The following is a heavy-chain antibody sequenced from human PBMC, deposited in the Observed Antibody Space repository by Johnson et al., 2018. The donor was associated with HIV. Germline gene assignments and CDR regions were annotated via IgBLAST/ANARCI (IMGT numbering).Heavy chain of an antibody. CDR1: GFTFSDYY. D-gene: IGHD7-27*01. CDR3: WSWGRDAFDI. J-gene: IGHJ3*02. V-gene: IGHV3-66*01. Sequence: VQLVESGGGLVQPGGSLRLSCAASGFTFSDYYMSWIRQAPGKGLEWVSVIYSGGSTYYADSVKRRFTISRDNSKNTLYLQMNSLRAEDTAVYYCWSWGRDAFDIWGQGTMVTVSS. CDR2: IYSGGST.